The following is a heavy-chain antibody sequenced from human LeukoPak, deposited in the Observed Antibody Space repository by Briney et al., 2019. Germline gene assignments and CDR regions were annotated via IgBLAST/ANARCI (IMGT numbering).Heavy chain of an antibody. Sequence: ASVKASCKASGYTFTSYYMHWVRQAPGQGLEWMGIINPSGGSTSYAQKFQGRVTMTRDTSTSTVYMELSSLRSEDTAVYYCAREARNFAFDIWGQGTMVTVSS. V-gene: IGHV1-46*03. D-gene: IGHD1-14*01. CDR1: GYTFTSYY. J-gene: IGHJ3*02. CDR2: INPSGGST. CDR3: AREARNFAFDI.